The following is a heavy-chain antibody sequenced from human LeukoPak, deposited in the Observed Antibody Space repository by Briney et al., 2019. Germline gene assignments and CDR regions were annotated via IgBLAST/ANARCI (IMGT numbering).Heavy chain of an antibody. Sequence: PETLSLTSAVYRGSFSDYYWNSIRQSTGKGLEWIGEINLRGSTTYNPSLKRRVTISVDASKSQLSLKLSSVTAADTAVYYCARGGRYMSASWYRSVYYYMDVWGKGTTVTVSS. J-gene: IGHJ6*03. CDR1: RGSFSDYY. CDR3: ARGGRYMSASWYRSVYYYMDV. D-gene: IGHD6-13*01. CDR2: INLRGST. V-gene: IGHV4-34*01.